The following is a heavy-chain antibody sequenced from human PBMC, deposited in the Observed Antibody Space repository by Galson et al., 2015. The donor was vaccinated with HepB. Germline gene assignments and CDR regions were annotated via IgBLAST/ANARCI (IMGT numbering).Heavy chain of an antibody. CDR1: GYSFTSYW. CDR2: IDPSDSYT. D-gene: IGHD3-22*01. J-gene: IGHJ5*02. CDR3: ARSQPGRDYYDSSGYYLP. V-gene: IGHV5-10-1*01. Sequence: QSGAEVKKPGESLRISCKGSGYSFTSYWISWVRQMPGKGLAWMGRIDPSDSYTNYSPSFQGHVTISADKSISTAYLQWSSLKASDTAMYYCARSQPGRDYYDSSGYYLPWGQGTLVTVSS.